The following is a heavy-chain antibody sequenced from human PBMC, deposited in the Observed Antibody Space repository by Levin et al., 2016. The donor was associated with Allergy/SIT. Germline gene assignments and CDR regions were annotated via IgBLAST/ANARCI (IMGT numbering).Heavy chain of an antibody. V-gene: IGHV3-11*06. J-gene: IGHJ2*01. CDR3: ARDSGSWYKNWYFDL. CDR2: ISDSSTYT. CDR1: GFTFSDYY. D-gene: IGHD6-13*01. Sequence: GESLKISCAASGFTFSDYYMSWIRQAPGKGLEWVSYISDSSTYTNYADSVKGRFTISRDNVKNSLYLQMNSLRAEDTAVYYCARDSGSWYKNWYFDLWGRGTLVTVSS.